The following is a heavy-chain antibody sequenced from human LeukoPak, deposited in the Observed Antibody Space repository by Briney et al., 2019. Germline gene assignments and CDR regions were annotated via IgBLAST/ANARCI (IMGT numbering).Heavy chain of an antibody. D-gene: IGHD3-22*01. V-gene: IGHV1-69*05. CDR2: IIPIFGTA. Sequence: ASVKVSCKASGGTFSSYAISWVRQAPGQGLEWMGGIIPIFGTANYAQKFQGRITMTTDTSTSTAYVELSSLASDDTAVYYCARIPADSSSYYYISYFDYWGQGTLVTVSS. CDR3: ARIPADSSSYYYISYFDY. CDR1: GGTFSSYA. J-gene: IGHJ4*02.